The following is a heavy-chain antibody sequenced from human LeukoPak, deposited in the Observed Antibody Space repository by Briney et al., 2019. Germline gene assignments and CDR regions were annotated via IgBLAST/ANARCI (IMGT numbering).Heavy chain of an antibody. CDR1: AGSISSLY. D-gene: IGHD6-6*01. J-gene: IGHJ5*02. Sequence: SDTLSLTCTISAGSISSLYWSCIRQPPGKGLECIGSIYYSGGTNYNPSLESRVTISVDTSKIQFSLKLTSVTAADSAVYYCARWQYTISSGWFDPWGQGTLVTVSS. V-gene: IGHV4-59*08. CDR2: IYYSGGT. CDR3: ARWQYTISSGWFDP.